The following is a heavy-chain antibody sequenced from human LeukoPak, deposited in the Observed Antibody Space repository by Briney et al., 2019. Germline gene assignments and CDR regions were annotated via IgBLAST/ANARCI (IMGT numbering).Heavy chain of an antibody. V-gene: IGHV3-33*01. Sequence: GGSLRLSCAASGFTFSSYGMHWVRQAPGKGLEWVAVMWYDGSNKYYADSVKGRFTISRDNSKNTLYLQMNSLRAEDTAVYYCARLSIAAAGTGQXVDYWGQGTLVTVSS. D-gene: IGHD6-13*01. CDR2: MWYDGSNK. CDR3: ARLSIAAAGTGQXVDY. J-gene: IGHJ4*02. CDR1: GFTFSSYG.